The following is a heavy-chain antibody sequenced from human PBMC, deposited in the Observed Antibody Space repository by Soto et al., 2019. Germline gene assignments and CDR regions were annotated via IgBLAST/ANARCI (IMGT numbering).Heavy chain of an antibody. J-gene: IGHJ4*02. CDR1: AGSISSYY. CDR3: ARSRYFPYYFDY. D-gene: IGHD2-21*01. V-gene: IGHV4-59*01. CDR2: IYYRGST. Sequence: PSETLSLTCTVAAGSISSYYWGWIRQPPRKGQEWIGYIYYRGSTNYNPSIKSRVTISVDTSKNQFSLKLSSVTAADSAVYYCARSRYFPYYFDYWGQGTLVTVSS.